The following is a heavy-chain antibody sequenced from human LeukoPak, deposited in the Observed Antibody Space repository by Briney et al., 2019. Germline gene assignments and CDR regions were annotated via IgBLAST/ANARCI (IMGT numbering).Heavy chain of an antibody. D-gene: IGHD4-11*01. CDR3: ARSDHYSTDY. Sequence: SETLSLTCTVSGGSMSTSYYWGWIRQPPGKGLEWIGSIFHSGSTYYSTSLKSRVTILVDTSKNQFSLKLSSVTAADTAVYYCARSDHYSTDYWGQGTLVTVSS. CDR2: IFHSGST. J-gene: IGHJ4*02. CDR1: GGSMSTSYY. V-gene: IGHV4-38-2*02.